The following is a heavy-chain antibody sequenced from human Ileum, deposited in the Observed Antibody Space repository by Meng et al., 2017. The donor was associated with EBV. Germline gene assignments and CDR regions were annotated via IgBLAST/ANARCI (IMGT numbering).Heavy chain of an antibody. CDR2: VYHDGAT. J-gene: IGHJ4*02. Sequence: SGPGLAMPWGSLSLTGAVSGAFVSGSDWGSWVRQPPGKGLEWIGEVYHDGATNYHPSLKSRVTISLDKSKNEVNLHLNSLTAADTAVYFCARSSPIVRGLDYWGQGTLVTVSS. CDR1: GAFVSGSDW. V-gene: IGHV4-4*02. D-gene: IGHD3-10*01. CDR3: ARSSPIVRGLDY.